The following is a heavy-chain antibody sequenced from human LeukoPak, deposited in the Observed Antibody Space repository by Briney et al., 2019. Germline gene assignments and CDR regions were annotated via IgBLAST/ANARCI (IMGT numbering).Heavy chain of an antibody. CDR2: IYYSGST. CDR3: ARGRNWGRSPKYNWFDP. D-gene: IGHD7-27*01. J-gene: IGHJ5*02. Sequence: PSETLSLTCTVSGGSISSSSYYWGWIRQPPGKGLEWIGSIYYSGSTYYNPSLKSRVTISVDTSKNQFSLKLSSVTAADTAMYYCARGRNWGRSPKYNWFDPWGQGTLVTVSS. CDR1: GGSISSSSYY. V-gene: IGHV4-39*07.